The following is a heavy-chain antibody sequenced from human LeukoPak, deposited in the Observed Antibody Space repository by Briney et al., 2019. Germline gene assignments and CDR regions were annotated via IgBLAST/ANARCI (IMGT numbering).Heavy chain of an antibody. CDR3: ARVGGSSWYWFDP. D-gene: IGHD6-13*01. Sequence: SETLSLTCAVYGGSFSGYYWSWIRQPAGKGLEWIGRIYTSGSTNYNPSLKSRVTMSVDTSKNQFSLKLSSVTAADTAVYYCARVGGSSWYWFDPWGQGTLVTVSS. J-gene: IGHJ5*02. V-gene: IGHV4-59*10. CDR2: IYTSGST. CDR1: GGSFSGYY.